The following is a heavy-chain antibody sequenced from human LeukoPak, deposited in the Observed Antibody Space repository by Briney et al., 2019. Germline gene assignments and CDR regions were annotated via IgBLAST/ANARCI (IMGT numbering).Heavy chain of an antibody. CDR3: ARDYIVHTGVVAFDI. CDR1: GGSISTYY. CDR2: IYDSGKT. V-gene: IGHV4-4*07. J-gene: IGHJ3*02. D-gene: IGHD5-12*01. Sequence: PSETLSLTCSVSGGSISTYYWNWIRQPAGKELEWIGHIYDSGKTNYNPSLRGRATISVDESRNLFSLKLNSVTAADTAVYYCARDYIVHTGVVAFDIWGQGTMATVSS.